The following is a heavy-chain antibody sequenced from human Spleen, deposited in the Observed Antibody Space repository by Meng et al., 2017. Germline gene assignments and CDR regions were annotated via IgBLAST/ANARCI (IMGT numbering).Heavy chain of an antibody. V-gene: IGHV4-30-4*01. CDR3: AREGRSHQVGVSVY. CDR1: GGSISSGDSY. J-gene: IGHJ4*02. Sequence: QVQLQESGPGLVKPSQTLSLTCTVSGGSISSGDSYWSWIRQPPGKGLEWIGYIYNSGSTYYNPSLKSRVTISVDTSKNQFSLKLRFVTAADTAVYYCAREGRSHQVGVSVYWGQGNLVTVSS. CDR2: IYNSGST. D-gene: IGHD2-21*01.